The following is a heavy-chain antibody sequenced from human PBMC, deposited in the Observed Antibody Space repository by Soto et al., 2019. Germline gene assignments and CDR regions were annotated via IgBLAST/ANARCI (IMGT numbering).Heavy chain of an antibody. CDR3: ARGKLRGVQLWFGHPGGNWFDP. CDR1: GYTFTGYY. V-gene: IGHV1-2*04. D-gene: IGHD5-18*01. CDR2: INPNSGGT. Sequence: ASVKVSCKASGYTFTGYYMHWVRQAPGQGLEWMGWINPNSGGTNYAQKFQGWVTMTRDTSISTAYMELSRLRSDDTAVYYCARGKLRGVQLWFGHPGGNWFDPWGQGTLVTVSS. J-gene: IGHJ5*02.